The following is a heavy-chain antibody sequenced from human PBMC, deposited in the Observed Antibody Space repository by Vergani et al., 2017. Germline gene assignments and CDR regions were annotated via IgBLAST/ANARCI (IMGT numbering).Heavy chain of an antibody. V-gene: IGHV3-9*01. CDR3: AKGPGLGGYYYFDY. CDR1: GFTFDDYA. CDR2: INWNGGST. J-gene: IGHJ4*02. Sequence: EVQLVESGGGLVQPGRSLRLSCAASGFTFDDYAMHWVRQAPGKGLEWVSGINWNGGSTGYADSVKGRFTISRDNAKNSLYLQMNSLRAEDTALYYCAKGPGLGGYYYFDYWGQGTLVTVSS. D-gene: IGHD3-10*01.